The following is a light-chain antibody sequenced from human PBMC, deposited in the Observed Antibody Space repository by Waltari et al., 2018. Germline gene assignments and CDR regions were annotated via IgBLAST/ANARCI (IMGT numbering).Light chain of an antibody. CDR2: EVS. Sequence: QSALTQPPSVSGSPGQSVTISCTGTSSDVVSYNRVSWYQQPPGTAPNLMIYEVSNRPSGVPDRFSGSKSGNTASLTISGLQAEDEADYYCSSYTSSSTWVFGGGTKLTVL. CDR1: SSDVVSYNR. CDR3: SSYTSSSTWV. J-gene: IGLJ3*02. V-gene: IGLV2-18*02.